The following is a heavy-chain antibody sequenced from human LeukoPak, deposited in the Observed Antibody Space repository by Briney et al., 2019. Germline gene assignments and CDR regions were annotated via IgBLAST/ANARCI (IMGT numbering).Heavy chain of an antibody. CDR2: INPNSGGT. CDR1: GYTFTGYY. J-gene: IGHJ4*02. CDR3: AREVVGATIFDY. D-gene: IGHD1-26*01. V-gene: IGHV1-2*02. Sequence: ASVKVSCKASGYTFTGYYMHWVRQAPGQGLEWMGWINPNSGGTNYAQKFQGRVTMTRDTSISTAYMELSRLRSDDAAVYYCAREVVGATIFDYWGQGTLVTVSS.